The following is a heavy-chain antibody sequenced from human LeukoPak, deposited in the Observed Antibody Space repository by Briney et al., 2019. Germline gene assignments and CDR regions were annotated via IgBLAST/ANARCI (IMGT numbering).Heavy chain of an antibody. D-gene: IGHD2-2*01. CDR3: ARGLRGSPAFDY. J-gene: IGHJ4*02. Sequence: ASVKVSCKTSGYTFIAYYLHWVRQAPGQGLEWMGWINPNSGGTNYAQKFQGRVTMTRNTSINTAYMELSRLRSDDTAVYYCARGLRGSPAFDYWGQGTLVTVSS. CDR1: GYTFIAYY. V-gene: IGHV1-2*02. CDR2: INPNSGGT.